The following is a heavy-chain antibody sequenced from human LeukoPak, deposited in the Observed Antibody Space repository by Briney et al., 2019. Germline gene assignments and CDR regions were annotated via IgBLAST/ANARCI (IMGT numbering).Heavy chain of an antibody. Sequence: RSGGSLRLSCAASGFTFSSYGMHWVRQAPGKGLEWVAVIWYDGGNKYYADSVKGRFTISRDNSKNTLYLQMNSLRAEDTAAYYCARDHSSGWYSDYFDYWGQGTLVTVSS. V-gene: IGHV3-33*01. CDR2: IWYDGGNK. CDR3: ARDHSSGWYSDYFDY. D-gene: IGHD6-19*01. CDR1: GFTFSSYG. J-gene: IGHJ4*02.